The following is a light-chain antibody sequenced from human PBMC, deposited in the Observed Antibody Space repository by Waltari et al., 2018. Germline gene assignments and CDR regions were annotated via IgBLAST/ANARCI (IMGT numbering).Light chain of an antibody. CDR1: AFPRQY. Sequence: SYELTPPPSVSVSPGQTARITCSGDAFPRQYAFWYQQKPGQAPILIIYKDTERPPGIPERFSGSSSGTTVTLTISGVQAEDEADFYCQSSDHTASFWVFGGGTRLTVL. J-gene: IGLJ3*02. V-gene: IGLV3-25*03. CDR2: KDT. CDR3: QSSDHTASFWV.